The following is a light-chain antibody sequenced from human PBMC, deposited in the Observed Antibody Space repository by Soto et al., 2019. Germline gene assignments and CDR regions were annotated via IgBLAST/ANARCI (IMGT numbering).Light chain of an antibody. Sequence: DIQMTQSPSSLSASVGDRVTITCQASQDISNYLNWYQQKPGKAPKLLIYDASNFETGVPSRFSGIRSETDFTSTISSLQPEDIATYYCQQYDNLPLTFGGGTKVEIK. CDR3: QQYDNLPLT. V-gene: IGKV1-33*01. CDR2: DAS. J-gene: IGKJ4*01. CDR1: QDISNY.